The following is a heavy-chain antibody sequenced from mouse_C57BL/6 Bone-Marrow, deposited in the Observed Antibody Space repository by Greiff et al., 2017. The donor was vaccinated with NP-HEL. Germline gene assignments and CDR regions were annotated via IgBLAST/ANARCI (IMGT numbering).Heavy chain of an antibody. J-gene: IGHJ1*03. CDR1: GYTFTSYG. D-gene: IGHD1-1*01. Sequence: VNVVESGAELARPGASVKLSCKASGYTFTSYGISWVKQRTGQGLEWIGEIYPRSGNPYYNEQFKGKATLTADKSSSTAYMELRSLTSEDSAVYFCANYYYGSSYWYFDVWGTGTTVTVSS. V-gene: IGHV1-81*01. CDR2: IYPRSGNP. CDR3: ANYYYGSSYWYFDV.